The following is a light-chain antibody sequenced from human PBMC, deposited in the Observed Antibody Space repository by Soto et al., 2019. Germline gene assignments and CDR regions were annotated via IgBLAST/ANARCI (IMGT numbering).Light chain of an antibody. Sequence: QSVLTQPASVSGSPGQSITISCTGTSSDVGGYNYVSWYQQHPGKAPKLMIYDVSNRPSGVSNRFSGSKSGNTASLTISGLQAEDEAEYYCSSYTSSSSYVGFGGGTKVTGL. J-gene: IGLJ2*01. V-gene: IGLV2-14*01. CDR3: SSYTSSSSYVG. CDR1: SSDVGGYNY. CDR2: DVS.